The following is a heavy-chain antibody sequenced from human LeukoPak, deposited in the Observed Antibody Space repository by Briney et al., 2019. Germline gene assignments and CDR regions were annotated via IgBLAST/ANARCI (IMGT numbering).Heavy chain of an antibody. CDR1: GGSISISNYY. CDR2: IYYSGST. J-gene: IGHJ4*02. V-gene: IGHV4-39*01. CDR3: ARGGLFDY. Sequence: SETLSLTCTVSGGSISISNYYWGWLRQPPGKDLEYIATIYYSGSTHYNPSLTSRVTISLDSSKNQFSLKLSSVTAADTAVYYCARGGLFDYWGQGTLVTVSS. D-gene: IGHD3-16*01.